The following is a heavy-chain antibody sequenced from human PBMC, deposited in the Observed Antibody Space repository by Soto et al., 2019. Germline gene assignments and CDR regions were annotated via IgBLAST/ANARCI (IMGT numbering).Heavy chain of an antibody. J-gene: IGHJ4*02. V-gene: IGHV4-39*01. Sequence: SETLSLTCTVSGCSISSSSYYWGWIRQPPGKGLEWIGSIYYSGSTYYNPSLKSRVTISVDTSKNQFSLKLSSVTAADTAVYYCASQHGNYDLHFDYWGQGTLVTVSS. CDR3: ASQHGNYDLHFDY. CDR1: GCSISSSSYY. CDR2: IYYSGST. D-gene: IGHD3-3*01.